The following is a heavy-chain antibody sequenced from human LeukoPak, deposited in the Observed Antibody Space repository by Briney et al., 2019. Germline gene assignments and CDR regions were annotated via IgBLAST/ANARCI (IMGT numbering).Heavy chain of an antibody. J-gene: IGHJ4*02. Sequence: ASVKVSCKASGYTFTSYDINWVGQTTGQGLEWMGWMNPNSGNTGYAQKFQGRVTMTRNTSISTAYMELSSLRSEDTAVYYCARATPDGEWFKDPFDYWGQGTLVTVSS. CDR2: MNPNSGNT. V-gene: IGHV1-8*01. CDR3: ARATPDGEWFKDPFDY. D-gene: IGHD3-3*01. CDR1: GYTFTSYD.